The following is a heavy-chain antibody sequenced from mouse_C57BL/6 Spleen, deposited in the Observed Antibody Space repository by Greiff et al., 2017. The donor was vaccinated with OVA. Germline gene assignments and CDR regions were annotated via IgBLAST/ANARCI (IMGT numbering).Heavy chain of an antibody. V-gene: IGHV1-52*01. Sequence: QVQLQQPGAELVRPGSSVKLSCKASGYTFTSYWMHWVKQRPIQGLEWIGNIDPSDSETHYNQKFKDKATLTVDKSSSTAYMQLSSLTSEDSAVYYCARGYYGSSGAWFAYGGQGTLVTVSA. CDR1: GYTFTSYW. CDR2: IDPSDSET. CDR3: ARGYYGSSGAWFAY. D-gene: IGHD1-1*01. J-gene: IGHJ3*01.